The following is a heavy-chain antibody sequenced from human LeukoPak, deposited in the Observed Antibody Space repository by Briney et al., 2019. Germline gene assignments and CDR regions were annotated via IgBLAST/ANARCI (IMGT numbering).Heavy chain of an antibody. Sequence: GGSLRLCCAASGFTFSTSDMQLVRQGTGKGLEWVSAIGTAGDTYYPGSVKGRFTISRENAKNSLYLQMNSLRAGDTAVYYCVRLREAAFDIWGQGTMVTVSS. CDR1: GFTFSTSD. CDR2: IGTAGDT. D-gene: IGHD3-10*01. V-gene: IGHV3-13*04. J-gene: IGHJ3*02. CDR3: VRLREAAFDI.